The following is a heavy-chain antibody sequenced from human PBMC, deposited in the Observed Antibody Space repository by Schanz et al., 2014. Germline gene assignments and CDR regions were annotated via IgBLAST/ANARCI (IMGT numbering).Heavy chain of an antibody. J-gene: IGHJ4*02. D-gene: IGHD2-2*01. CDR3: AKDSTHIDIVLVPTAIGY. Sequence: QVQLVESGGGLVKPGGSLRLSCAASGFTLSSYAMHWVRQAPGKGLEWVAAMSYDGSIKYYGDSVKGRFTISRDNSKNTLYLHMNTLRSEDTAVYYCAKDSTHIDIVLVPTAIGYWGQGTLVTVSS. CDR1: GFTLSSYA. V-gene: IGHV3-30*04. CDR2: MSYDGSIK.